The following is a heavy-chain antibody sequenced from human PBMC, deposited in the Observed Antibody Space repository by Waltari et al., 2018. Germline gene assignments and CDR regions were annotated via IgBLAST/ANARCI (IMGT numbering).Heavy chain of an antibody. CDR1: GGSISSSSYY. V-gene: IGHV4-39*07. CDR2: IYYSGCT. CDR3: ARETAAAGTNWFDP. Sequence: QLQLQESGPGLVKPSETLSLTCTVSGGSISSSSYYWGWIRQPPGKGLEWVGSIYYSGCTYSNPSLKGRVTISVDTSKDQFSLKLGAVTATDTAVYYCARETAAAGTNWFDPWGQGTLVTVSS. J-gene: IGHJ5*02. D-gene: IGHD6-13*01.